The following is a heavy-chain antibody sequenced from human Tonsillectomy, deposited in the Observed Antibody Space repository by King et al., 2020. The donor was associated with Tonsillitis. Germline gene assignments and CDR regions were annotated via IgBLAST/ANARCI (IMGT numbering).Heavy chain of an antibody. Sequence: QLQESGLGLVKPSQTLSLTCTVSGGSISSGGYYWSWIRQHPGKGLEWIGYIYYSGSTYYNPSLKSRVTISVDTSKNQFSLKLSSVTSADTAVYYCARTGDEVGAIGSPDDYWGQGTLVTVSS. J-gene: IGHJ4*02. D-gene: IGHD1-26*01. CDR3: ARTGDEVGAIGSPDDY. CDR1: GGSISSGGYY. CDR2: IYYSGST. V-gene: IGHV4-31*03.